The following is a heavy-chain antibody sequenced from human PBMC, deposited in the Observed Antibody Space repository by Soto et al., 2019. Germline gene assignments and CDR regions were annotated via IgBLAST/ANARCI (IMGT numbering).Heavy chain of an antibody. V-gene: IGHV4-34*01. Sequence: QVQLQQWGAGLLKPSETLSLTCAVYGGSFSGYYWSWIRQPPGKGLEWIGEINHSGSTNYNPSLMSRVTISVDTAKHQFSLKLSSVTAADTAVYYCARGRVVVVPPYFDYWGQGTLVTVSS. CDR1: GGSFSGYY. D-gene: IGHD2-2*01. CDR2: INHSGST. J-gene: IGHJ4*02. CDR3: ARGRVVVVPPYFDY.